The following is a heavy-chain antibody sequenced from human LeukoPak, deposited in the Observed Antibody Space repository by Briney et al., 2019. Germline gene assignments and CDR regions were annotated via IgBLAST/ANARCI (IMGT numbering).Heavy chain of an antibody. D-gene: IGHD6-13*01. CDR1: GYTFSSYD. CDR3: ARGPPESASSDN. Sequence: ASVKVSCMASGYTFSSYDVNWVRQAAGQGLEWIGWMRPNNGNSGYAQKFQGRVTMTRDTSINTAYMELRSLTSEDTAAYDCARGPPESASSDNCGQGNLFTISS. J-gene: IGHJ4*02. CDR2: MRPNNGNS. V-gene: IGHV1-8*01.